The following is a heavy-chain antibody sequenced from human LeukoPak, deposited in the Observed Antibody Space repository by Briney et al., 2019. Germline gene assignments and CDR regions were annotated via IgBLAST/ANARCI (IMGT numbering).Heavy chain of an antibody. Sequence: GESLKISCKDSGYSFTSYWIGWVRQMPGKGLEWMGIIYPGDSGTRYSPSFQGQVTISADKSISTAYLQWSSLKASDTAMYYCARSTPYYDILTGYYYTDPNYYYYYGMDVWGQGTTVTVSS. CDR2: IYPGDSGT. J-gene: IGHJ6*02. CDR1: GYSFTSYW. D-gene: IGHD3-9*01. CDR3: ARSTPYYDILTGYYYTDPNYYYYYGMDV. V-gene: IGHV5-51*01.